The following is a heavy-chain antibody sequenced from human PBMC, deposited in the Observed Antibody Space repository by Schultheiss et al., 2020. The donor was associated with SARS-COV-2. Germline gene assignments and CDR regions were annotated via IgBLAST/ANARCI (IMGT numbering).Heavy chain of an antibody. CDR2: IYYSGST. Sequence: SETLSLTCTVSGGSIGSYYWTWIRQPPGKGLEWIGYIYYSGSTNYNPSLKSRVTISVDTSKNQFSLKLSSVTAADTAVYYCARDLLENWGQGTLVTVSS. V-gene: IGHV4-59*01. CDR3: ARDLLEN. J-gene: IGHJ4*02. CDR1: GGSIGSYY.